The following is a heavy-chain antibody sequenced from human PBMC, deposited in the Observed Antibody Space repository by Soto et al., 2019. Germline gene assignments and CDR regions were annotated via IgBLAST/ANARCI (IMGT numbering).Heavy chain of an antibody. J-gene: IGHJ6*02. D-gene: IGHD6-13*01. Sequence: GASVKVSCKASGYTFTSYYMHWVRQAPGQGLEWMGIINPSGGSTSYAQKFQGRVTMTRDTSTSTVYMELSSLRSEDTAVYYCARVSNPSSSWYRFYYYYYGMDVWGQGTTVTVSS. CDR2: INPSGGST. CDR1: GYTFTSYY. V-gene: IGHV1-46*01. CDR3: ARVSNPSSSWYRFYYYYYGMDV.